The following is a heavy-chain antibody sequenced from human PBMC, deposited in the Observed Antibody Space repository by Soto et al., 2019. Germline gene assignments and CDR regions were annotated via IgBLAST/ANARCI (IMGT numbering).Heavy chain of an antibody. CDR1: GFSLSTSGMC. CDR3: ARIRYYDSSGYLFDY. Sequence: AGPTLVNPTQTLTLTCTFSGFSLSTSGMCVSLIGQPPGKALEWLALIDWDDDKYYSTSLKTRLTISKDTSKNQVVLTMANMDPVDTATYYCARIRYYDSSGYLFDYWGQGTLVTVSS. V-gene: IGHV2-70*01. D-gene: IGHD3-22*01. CDR2: IDWDDDK. J-gene: IGHJ4*02.